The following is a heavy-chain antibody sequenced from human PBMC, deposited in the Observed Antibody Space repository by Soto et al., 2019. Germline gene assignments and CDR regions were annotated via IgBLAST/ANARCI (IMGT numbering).Heavy chain of an antibody. CDR2: ISGRDGTT. D-gene: IGHD1-26*01. J-gene: IGHJ4*02. CDR3: ATDQGYSGNYYARPAFDY. CDR1: GFTFSSYA. Sequence: EVQLVESGGGLVQPGGSLRLSCAASGFTFSSYALIWVRQAPGKGLEWVSAISGRDGTTYYADSVKGRFTISRDNSKNALYLQMNSLRAEDTAVYYCATDQGYSGNYYARPAFDYWGQGTLVTVSS. V-gene: IGHV3-23*04.